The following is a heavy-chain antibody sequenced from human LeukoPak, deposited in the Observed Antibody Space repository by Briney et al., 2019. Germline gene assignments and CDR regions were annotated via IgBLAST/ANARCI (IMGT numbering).Heavy chain of an antibody. D-gene: IGHD1-26*01. Sequence: GGSLRLSCAASGFTFSSYSMNWVRQAPGKGLEWVSSISSSSSYIYYADSVKGRFTISRDNAKNSLYLQMNSLRAEDTAVYYCAREQSGSYSEAFDIWGQGTMVTVSS. CDR1: GFTFSSYS. V-gene: IGHV3-21*01. CDR2: ISSSSSYI. J-gene: IGHJ3*02. CDR3: AREQSGSYSEAFDI.